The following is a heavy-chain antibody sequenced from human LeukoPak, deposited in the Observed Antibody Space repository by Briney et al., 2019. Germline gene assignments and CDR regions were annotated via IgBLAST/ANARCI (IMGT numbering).Heavy chain of an antibody. V-gene: IGHV3-48*03. D-gene: IGHD4-17*01. Sequence: GGSLRLSCAASGFTFSSYEMNWVRQAPGKGLEWVSYISSSGSTIYYADSVKGRFTISRDNAKNSLYLQMNSLRAEDTAVYYCARGGLAVTRGKFAYWGQGTLVTVSS. CDR1: GFTFSSYE. J-gene: IGHJ4*02. CDR2: ISSSGSTI. CDR3: ARGGLAVTRGKFAY.